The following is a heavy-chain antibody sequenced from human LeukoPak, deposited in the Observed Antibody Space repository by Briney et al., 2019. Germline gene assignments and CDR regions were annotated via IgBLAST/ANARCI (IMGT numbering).Heavy chain of an antibody. CDR2: INSDGSST. V-gene: IGHV3-74*01. J-gene: IGHJ4*02. D-gene: IGHD5-12*01. Sequence: GGSLRLSCAASGFTFSSYGMHWVRQAPGKGLVWVSRINSDGSSTSYADSVKGRFTISRDNAKNTLYLQMNSLRAEDTAVYYCASIVATPWQFDYWGQGTLVTVSS. CDR1: GFTFSSYG. CDR3: ASIVATPWQFDY.